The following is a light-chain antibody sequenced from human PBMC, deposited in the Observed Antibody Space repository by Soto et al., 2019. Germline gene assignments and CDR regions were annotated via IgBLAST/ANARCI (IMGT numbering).Light chain of an antibody. CDR3: ISYTDRQSYL. Sequence: QSLLTQPASVCGSPGQSITISCSGTSSDIGSYDHVAWYQQFPVKSPKLIIYAVSDRPSGVSDRFSGSKSGISASLTISGLQTEDEADYYCISYTDRQSYLFGTGTKVIVL. J-gene: IGLJ1*01. CDR2: AVS. CDR1: SSDIGSYDH. V-gene: IGLV2-14*03.